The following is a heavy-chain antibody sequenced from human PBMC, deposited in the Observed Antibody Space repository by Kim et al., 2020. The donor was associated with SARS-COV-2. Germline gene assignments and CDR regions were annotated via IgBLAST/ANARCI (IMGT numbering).Heavy chain of an antibody. J-gene: IGHJ5*02. Sequence: ASVKVSCKASGYTFTGYYMHWVRQAPVQGLEWMGRINPNSGGTNYAQKFQGRVTMTRDTSISTAYMELSRLRSDDTAVYYCARVVDTAMVRSGSFDPWGQGTLVTVSS. D-gene: IGHD5-18*01. V-gene: IGHV1-2*06. CDR1: GYTFTGYY. CDR3: ARVVDTAMVRSGSFDP. CDR2: INPNSGGT.